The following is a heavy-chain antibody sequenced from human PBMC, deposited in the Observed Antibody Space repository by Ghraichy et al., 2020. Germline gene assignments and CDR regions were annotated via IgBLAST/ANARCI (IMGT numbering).Heavy chain of an antibody. V-gene: IGHV3-64*02. CDR3: AREWDYGSGKYPLDQ. D-gene: IGHD3-10*01. CDR2: ISSNGDKT. J-gene: IGHJ4*02. CDR1: GFTFSTYV. Sequence: GGSLRLSCAASGFTFSTYVMHWVRQAPGKGLEYVSGISSNGDKTYYADSVKGRFTTSRDNSKNTLYLEMASLRAEDMAVYFCAREWDYGSGKYPLDQWGQGTLVAGSS.